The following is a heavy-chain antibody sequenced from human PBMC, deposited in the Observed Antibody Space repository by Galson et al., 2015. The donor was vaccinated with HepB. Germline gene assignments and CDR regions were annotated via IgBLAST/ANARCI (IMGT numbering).Heavy chain of an antibody. J-gene: IGHJ4*02. CDR3: AKLHDRSDY. CDR1: GLTFSSYG. D-gene: IGHD3-22*01. CDR2: ISYDGSNK. V-gene: IGHV3-30*18. Sequence: SLRLSCAASGLTFSSYGMHWVRQAPGKGLEWVAVISYDGSNKYYADSVKGRFTISRDNSKNTLYLQMNSLRAEDTAVYYCAKLHDRSDYWGQGTLVTVSS.